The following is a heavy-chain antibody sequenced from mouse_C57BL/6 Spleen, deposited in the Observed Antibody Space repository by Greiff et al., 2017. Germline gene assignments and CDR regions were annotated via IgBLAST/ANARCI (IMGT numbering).Heavy chain of an antibody. Sequence: QVQLQQPGAELVRPGSSVKLSCKASGYTFTSYWMHWVKQRPIQGLEWIGNIDPSDSETHSNQKFKDKATLTVDKSSSTAYMQLSSLTSEDSAVYYCARLDYGSPNYFDYWGQGTTLTVSS. V-gene: IGHV1-52*01. CDR1: GYTFTSYW. CDR2: IDPSDSET. J-gene: IGHJ2*01. CDR3: ARLDYGSPNYFDY. D-gene: IGHD1-1*01.